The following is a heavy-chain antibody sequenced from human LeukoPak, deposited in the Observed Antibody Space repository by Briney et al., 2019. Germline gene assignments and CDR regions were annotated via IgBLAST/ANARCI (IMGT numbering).Heavy chain of an antibody. CDR2: IYTSGST. Sequence: PSETLSLTCTVSGGSISSYYWSWIRQPAGKGLEWIGRIYTSGSTNYNPSPKSRVTMSVDTSKNQFSLKLSSVTAADTAVYYCARAHWPHHYDSSDAFDIWGQGTMVTVSS. CDR1: GGSISSYY. CDR3: ARAHWPHHYDSSDAFDI. D-gene: IGHD3-22*01. V-gene: IGHV4-4*07. J-gene: IGHJ3*02.